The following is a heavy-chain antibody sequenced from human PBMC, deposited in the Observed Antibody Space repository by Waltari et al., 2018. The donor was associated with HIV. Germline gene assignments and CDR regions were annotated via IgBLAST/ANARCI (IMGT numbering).Heavy chain of an antibody. CDR1: GYPFTSYA. Sequence: QVQLVQSGAEMKKPGASVKVSCKTSGYPFTSYAISWVRQAPGQGLEWMGWISGYNDSTNDAQKFQGRLTVTKDTSTSTVYMELRSLTSDDTAIYFCARDFYGTPNWFDPWGQGTLVTVSS. V-gene: IGHV1-18*01. J-gene: IGHJ5*02. D-gene: IGHD1-1*01. CDR2: ISGYNDST. CDR3: ARDFYGTPNWFDP.